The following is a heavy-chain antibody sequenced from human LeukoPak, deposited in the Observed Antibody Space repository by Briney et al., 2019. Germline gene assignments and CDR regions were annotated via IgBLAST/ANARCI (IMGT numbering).Heavy chain of an antibody. CDR3: ARGQDAFKTGY. D-gene: IGHD5-24*01. CDR2: IHPSGIT. Sequence: SETLSLTCTVSGGSLTIGSYYWTWLRHHPGKGLEWNGYIHPSGITDYNPSLKSRVTMSLAMSQNQFSLKLTSVTAADTAIYYCARGQDAFKTGYWGQGTLVTVSS. V-gene: IGHV4-31*03. CDR1: GGSLTIGSYY. J-gene: IGHJ4*02.